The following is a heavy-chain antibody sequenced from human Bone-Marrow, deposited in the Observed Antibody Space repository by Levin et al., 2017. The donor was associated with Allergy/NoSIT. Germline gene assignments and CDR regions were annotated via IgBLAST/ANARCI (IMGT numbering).Heavy chain of an antibody. J-gene: IGHJ3*01. CDR3: ARVNAPRQAFDV. CDR1: SGSLRSGGYY. Sequence: SQTLSLTCTVSSGSLRSGGYYWSWIRQHPGKGLQWIAYTYHSGSASYNPSLRSRVTISVDTSKNQFSLKVTSVTAADTAVYYCARVNAPRQAFDVWGQGTMVIISS. V-gene: IGHV4-31*03. D-gene: IGHD1-1*01. CDR2: TYHSGSA.